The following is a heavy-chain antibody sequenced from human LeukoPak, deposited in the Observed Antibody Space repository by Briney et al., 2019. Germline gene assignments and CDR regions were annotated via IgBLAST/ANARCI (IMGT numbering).Heavy chain of an antibody. Sequence: GASVKVSCKASGYTFTNYGISWVRQAPGQGLEWMGWISAYNGNTNYAQKFQGRVTMTTDTSTSTAYMELSSLRSEDTAVYYCAVRCSSTSCFTPTFDYWGQGTLVTVSS. J-gene: IGHJ4*02. V-gene: IGHV1-18*01. D-gene: IGHD2-2*01. CDR1: GYTFTNYG. CDR2: ISAYNGNT. CDR3: AVRCSSTSCFTPTFDY.